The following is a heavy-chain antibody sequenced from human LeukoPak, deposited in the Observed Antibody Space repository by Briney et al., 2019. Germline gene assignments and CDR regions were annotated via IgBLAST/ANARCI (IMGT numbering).Heavy chain of an antibody. CDR3: ARYYYDSSGYYVLDY. V-gene: IGHV4-4*07. J-gene: IGHJ4*02. Sequence: SETLSLTCTVSGGSISSYYWSWIRQPAGKGLEWIGRIYTSGSTNYNPSLKSRVTMSVDTSKNQFSLKLSSVTAADTAVYYCARYYYDSSGYYVLDYWAREPWSPSPQ. D-gene: IGHD3-22*01. CDR2: IYTSGST. CDR1: GGSISSYY.